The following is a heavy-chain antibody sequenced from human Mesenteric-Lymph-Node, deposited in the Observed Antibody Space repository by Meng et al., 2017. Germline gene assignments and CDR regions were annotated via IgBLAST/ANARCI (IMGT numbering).Heavy chain of an antibody. CDR3: ARTENYYGSGSYRSGFDP. Sequence: SETLSLTFAVYCGSFSGYYWSWIRQPPGKGLEWIGEINHSGSTNYNPSIKSRVTISVDTSKNQFSLKLSSVTAADTAVYYCARTENYYGSGSYRSGFDPWGQGTLVTVSS. D-gene: IGHD3-10*01. V-gene: IGHV4-34*01. CDR2: INHSGST. CDR1: CGSFSGYY. J-gene: IGHJ5*02.